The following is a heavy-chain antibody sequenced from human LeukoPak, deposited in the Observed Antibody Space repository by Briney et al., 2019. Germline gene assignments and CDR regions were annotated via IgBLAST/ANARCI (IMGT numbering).Heavy chain of an antibody. V-gene: IGHV3-7*01. CDR3: ARVQWELRGVGSYFEY. Sequence: GGSVRLSCVVSGFTFSSYWMSWVRQAPGKGLEWVANIKQDGSEKYYVDSVKGRFTMSRDNAKNSLYLQMNSLRAEDTAVYYCARVQWELRGVGSYFEYWGQGALVTVSS. J-gene: IGHJ4*02. D-gene: IGHD1-26*01. CDR2: IKQDGSEK. CDR1: GFTFSSYW.